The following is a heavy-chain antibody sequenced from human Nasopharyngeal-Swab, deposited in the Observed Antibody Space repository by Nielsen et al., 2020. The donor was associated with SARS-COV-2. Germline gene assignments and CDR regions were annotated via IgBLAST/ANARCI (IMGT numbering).Heavy chain of an antibody. CDR2: IYLGDSDT. CDR3: ARRLYGSGSYYSLDFDY. Sequence: GESLKISCKGSGYSFTSYWIGWVRQMPGKALEWMGIIYLGDSDTRYSPSFQGQVTISADKSISTAYLQWSSLRASDTAMYYCARRLYGSGSYYSLDFDYWGQGTLVTVSS. CDR1: GYSFTSYW. V-gene: IGHV5-51*01. D-gene: IGHD3-10*01. J-gene: IGHJ4*02.